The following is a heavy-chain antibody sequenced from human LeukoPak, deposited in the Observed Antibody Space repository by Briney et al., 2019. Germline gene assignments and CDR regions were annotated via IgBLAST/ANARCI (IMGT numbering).Heavy chain of an antibody. CDR2: IYTSGST. D-gene: IGHD6-6*01. V-gene: IGHV4-4*07. CDR3: ARARGSSSGPRIDNWFDP. J-gene: IGHJ5*02. CDR1: GGSISSYY. Sequence: SETLPLTCTVSGGSISSYYWSWIRQPAGKGLEWIGHIYTSGSTNYNPSLKSRVTISVDTSKNQFSLKLTSVTAADTAVYSCARARGSSSGPRIDNWFDPWGQGTLVTVSS.